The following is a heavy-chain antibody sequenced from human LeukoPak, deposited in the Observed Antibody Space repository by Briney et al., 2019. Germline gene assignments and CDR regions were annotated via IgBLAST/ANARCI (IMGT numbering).Heavy chain of an antibody. V-gene: IGHV4-4*07. CDR2: IYTSGST. CDR1: GGSISSYY. D-gene: IGHD2-8*02. J-gene: IGHJ2*01. CDR3: ATGGSGYWYFDL. Sequence: KSSETLSLTRTVSGGSISSYYWSWIRQPAGKGLEWIGRIYTSGSTNYNPSLKSRVTISVDKSKNQFSLKLSSVTAADTAVYYCATGGSGYWYFDLWGRGTLVTVSS.